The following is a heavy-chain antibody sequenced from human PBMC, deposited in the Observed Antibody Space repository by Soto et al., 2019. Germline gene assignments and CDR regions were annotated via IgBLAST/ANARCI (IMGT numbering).Heavy chain of an antibody. V-gene: IGHV1-3*01. CDR2: IHHNP. CDR3: AASPSFWQNYYYGAMDV. J-gene: IGHJ6*02. CDR1: GYSFSSFA. Sequence: ASVKVSCKASGYSFSSFAIYWVRRAPGQRLEWMGWIHHNPKYSRNFQDRVTITRDLSTHTIYMDFRSLKSEDTAVYYCAASPSFWQNYYYGAMDVWGQGTTVTVSS.